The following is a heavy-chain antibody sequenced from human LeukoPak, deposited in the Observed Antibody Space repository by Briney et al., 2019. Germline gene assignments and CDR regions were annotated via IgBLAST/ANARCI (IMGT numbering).Heavy chain of an antibody. CDR2: INHSGST. Sequence: KPSETLSLTCAVYGGSFSGYYWSWIRQPPGKGLEWIGEINHSGSTNYNPSLKSRVTISVDTSKNQFSLKLSSVTAADTAVYYCARGSSSSWYWGQGTLVTVSS. V-gene: IGHV4-34*01. D-gene: IGHD6-13*01. J-gene: IGHJ4*02. CDR3: ARGSSSSWY. CDR1: GGSFSGYY.